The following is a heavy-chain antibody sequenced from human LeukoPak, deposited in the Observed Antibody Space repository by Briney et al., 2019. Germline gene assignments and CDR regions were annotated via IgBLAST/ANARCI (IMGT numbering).Heavy chain of an antibody. CDR1: GVSISSSNSY. D-gene: IGHD3-16*01. J-gene: IGHJ3*02. V-gene: IGHV4-39*02. Sequence: SETLSLTCTVSGVSISSSNSYWGWIRQPPGKGLEWIGSIYYSGNTYYNASLKSQVSISIDTSKNQFSLKLTSVTAADTAVYYCARDRVGGYPSFGAFDIWGQGTMVTVSS. CDR3: ARDRVGGYPSFGAFDI. CDR2: IYYSGNT.